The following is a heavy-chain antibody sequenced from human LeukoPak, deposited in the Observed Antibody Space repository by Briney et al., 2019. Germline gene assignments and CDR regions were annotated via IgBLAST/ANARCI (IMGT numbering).Heavy chain of an antibody. J-gene: IGHJ4*02. CDR3: VKDGLLAPAGREYYFDY. CDR2: ISYDGSNK. Sequence: GGSLRLSCAASRFSFSSYGMHWVRQAPGKGLEWVAFISYDGSNKYYADSVKGRFTISRDNSKNTLYLQMSSLRAEDTALYYCVKDGLLAPAGREYYFDYWGQGTLVTVSS. D-gene: IGHD6-13*01. V-gene: IGHV3-30*18. CDR1: RFSFSSYG.